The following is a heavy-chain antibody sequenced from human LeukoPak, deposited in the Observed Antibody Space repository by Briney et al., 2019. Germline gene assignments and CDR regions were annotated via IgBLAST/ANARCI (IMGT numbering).Heavy chain of an antibody. J-gene: IGHJ3*02. D-gene: IGHD6-13*01. CDR2: ISYDGSTK. CDR3: EKEVGSSWYDAFDI. V-gene: IGHV3-30*18. Sequence: GGSLRLSCAASGFTFSSYGMHWVRQAPGKGLEWGAVISYDGSTKYHADSVQGRFTISSDNSMSTLYLQMTSLRAEDTAVYYCEKEVGSSWYDAFDIWGQGTMVTVSS. CDR1: GFTFSSYG.